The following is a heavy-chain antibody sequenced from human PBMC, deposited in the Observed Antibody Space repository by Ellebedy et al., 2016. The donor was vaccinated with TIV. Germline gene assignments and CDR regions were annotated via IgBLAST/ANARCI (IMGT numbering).Heavy chain of an antibody. CDR3: AKGRGGGSDSSAPRYYFDY. Sequence: GESLKISCAASGFTFSNFAMTWVRQAPGKGLEWVSSIINTGGTTYYADSVEGRFIISRDNSKKTLYLRMNSLRAEDTAVYYWAKGRGGGSDSSAPRYYFDYWGLGTLVTVSS. D-gene: IGHD3-22*01. J-gene: IGHJ4*02. CDR2: IINTGGTT. CDR1: GFTFSNFA. V-gene: IGHV3-23*01.